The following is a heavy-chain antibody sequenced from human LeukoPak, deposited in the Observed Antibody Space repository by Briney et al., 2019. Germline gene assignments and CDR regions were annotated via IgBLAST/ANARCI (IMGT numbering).Heavy chain of an antibody. V-gene: IGHV4-59*01. Sequence: SETLSLTCTVSGGSISSYYWSWIRQPPGKGLEWIGYIYYSGSTNYNPSLKSRVTISVDTSKNQFSLKLSSVTAADTAVYYCAKTYYDIFTGYGGPYYMDVWGKGPRSPSP. CDR3: AKTYYDIFTGYGGPYYMDV. CDR1: GGSISSYY. J-gene: IGHJ6*03. CDR2: IYYSGST. D-gene: IGHD3-9*01.